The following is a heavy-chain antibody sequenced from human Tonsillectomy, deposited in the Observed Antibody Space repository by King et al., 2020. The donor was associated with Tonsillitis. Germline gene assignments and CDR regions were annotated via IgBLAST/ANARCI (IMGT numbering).Heavy chain of an antibody. CDR1: GYTFTNYG. CDR2: ISAYNGNT. CDR3: ARDGCSGGRSYWGLWFDP. D-gene: IGHD2-15*01. J-gene: IGHJ5*02. V-gene: IGHV1-18*04. Sequence: QLVQSGAEVKKPGASVKVSCKASGYTFTNYGITWVRQAPGQGLEWMGWISAYNGNTNYAQKLQGRVTMTTDTSTTTAYMELRSLRSDDTAVYYCARDGCSGGRSYWGLWFDPWGQGTLVPVSP.